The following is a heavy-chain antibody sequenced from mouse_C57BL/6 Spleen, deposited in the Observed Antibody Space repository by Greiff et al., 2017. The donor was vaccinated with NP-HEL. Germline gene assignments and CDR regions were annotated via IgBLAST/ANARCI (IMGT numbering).Heavy chain of an antibody. CDR3: ARSLVAFYAMDY. J-gene: IGHJ4*01. V-gene: IGHV1-53*01. Sequence: VKLVESGTELVKPGASVKLSCEASGYTFTSYWMHWVKQRPGQGLEWIGNINPSNGGTNYNEKFKSKATLTVDKSSSTAYMQLSSLTSEDSAVYYCARSLVAFYAMDYWGQGTSVTVSS. D-gene: IGHD1-1*01. CDR2: INPSNGGT. CDR1: GYTFTSYW.